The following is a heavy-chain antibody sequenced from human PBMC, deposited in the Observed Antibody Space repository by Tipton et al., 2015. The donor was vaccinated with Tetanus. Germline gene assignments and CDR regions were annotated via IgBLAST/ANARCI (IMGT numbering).Heavy chain of an antibody. CDR1: GGSISSYY. CDR3: ARPGRATRDAFDI. CDR2: IYYSGST. D-gene: IGHD5-12*01. J-gene: IGHJ3*02. Sequence: TLSLTCTVSGGSISSYYWSWIRQPPGKGLEWIGYIYYSGSTNYNPSLKSRVTISVDTSKNQFSLKLSSVTAADTAVYYCARPGRATRDAFDIWGQGTIVTVSS. V-gene: IGHV4-59*01.